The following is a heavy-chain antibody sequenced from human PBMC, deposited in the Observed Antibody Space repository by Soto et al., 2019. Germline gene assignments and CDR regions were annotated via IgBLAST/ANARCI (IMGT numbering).Heavy chain of an antibody. Sequence: SETLSLTCTVSGGSISSSSYYWGWIRQPPGKGLEWIGSIYYSGSTYYNPSLKSRVTISVDTSKNQFSLKLSSVTAADTAVYYCATPPSGQRSSSDYWGQGTLVTVSS. J-gene: IGHJ4*02. D-gene: IGHD6-6*01. CDR1: GGSISSSSYY. V-gene: IGHV4-39*01. CDR3: ATPPSGQRSSSDY. CDR2: IYYSGST.